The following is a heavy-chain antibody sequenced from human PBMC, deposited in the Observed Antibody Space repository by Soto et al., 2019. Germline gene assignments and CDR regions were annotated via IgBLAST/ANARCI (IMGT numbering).Heavy chain of an antibody. V-gene: IGHV3-48*03. J-gene: IGHJ4*02. D-gene: IGHD6-13*01. CDR1: GFTFSSYE. Sequence: EVQLVESGGGLVQPGGSLRLSCAASGFTFSSYEMNWVRQAPGKGLEWVSYISSSGSTIYYADSVKGRFTISRDNAKISLYLQMNSLRAEDTAVYYWARGHSSRGGGYFDYWGQETLVTVSS. CDR2: ISSSGSTI. CDR3: ARGHSSRGGGYFDY.